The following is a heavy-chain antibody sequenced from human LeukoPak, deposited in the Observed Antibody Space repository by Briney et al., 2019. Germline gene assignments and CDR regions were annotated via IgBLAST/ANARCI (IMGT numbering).Heavy chain of an antibody. J-gene: IGHJ4*02. CDR2: IYHSGST. Sequence: SETLSLTCTVSGGSISSGGYYWSWIRQPPGKGLEWIGYIYHSGSTYYNPSLKSRVTISVDRSKNQFSLKLSSVTAADTAVYYCASCGGDCYSFDYWGQGTLVTVSS. CDR3: ASCGGDCYSFDY. CDR1: GGSISSGGYY. V-gene: IGHV4-30-2*01. D-gene: IGHD2-21*02.